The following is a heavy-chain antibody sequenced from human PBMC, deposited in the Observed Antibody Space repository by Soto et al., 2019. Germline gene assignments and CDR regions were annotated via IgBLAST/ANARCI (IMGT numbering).Heavy chain of an antibody. CDR2: IIPFCGTA. CDR3: AKSAPMDAGDKYYYDF. V-gene: IGHV1-69*13. D-gene: IGHD4-17*01. J-gene: IGHJ4*02. Sequence: SVKAACKASGGTVSTVGISWVRQAPGQGLEWLGGIIPFCGTARYSQKFEDRITMTADESTNTVYMDLRSLTSEDTAIYYCAKSAPMDAGDKYYYDFWGQGALVTVSS. CDR1: GGTVSTVG.